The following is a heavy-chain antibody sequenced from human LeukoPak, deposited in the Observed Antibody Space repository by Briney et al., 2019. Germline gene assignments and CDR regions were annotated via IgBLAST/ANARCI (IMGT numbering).Heavy chain of an antibody. V-gene: IGHV3-15*01. Sequence: GGSLRLSCAASGITFSIAWMTWVRQAPGKGLEWVGRIKSKTDGGTTDYAAPVKGRFTISRDDSKNTLYLQMNSLKTEDTAVYYCARDSGQRGYTYGDWGQGTLVTVSS. D-gene: IGHD5-18*01. J-gene: IGHJ4*02. CDR2: IKSKTDGGTT. CDR1: GITFSIAW. CDR3: ARDSGQRGYTYGD.